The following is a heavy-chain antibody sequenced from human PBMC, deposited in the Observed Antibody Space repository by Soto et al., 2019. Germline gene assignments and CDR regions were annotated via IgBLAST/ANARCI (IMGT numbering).Heavy chain of an antibody. V-gene: IGHV3-30*03. CDR1: GFTVSTYG. J-gene: IGHJ4*02. Sequence: QVQLVESGGGVVQXXXXLRLSCAVSGFTVSTYGMHWVRQAPGKGLEWVAVISRDGGTKYYADSVKGRFTISRDNSRNTLFLEMNSLRGDDMAVYYCTGEVASGYWGQGTLVTVSS. CDR3: TGEVASGY. CDR2: ISRDGGTK. D-gene: IGHD2-8*02.